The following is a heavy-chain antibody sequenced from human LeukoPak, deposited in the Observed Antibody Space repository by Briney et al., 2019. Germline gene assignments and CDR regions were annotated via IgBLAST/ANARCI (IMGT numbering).Heavy chain of an antibody. D-gene: IGHD2-2*01. CDR1: GYTFTSYY. Sequence: ASVKVSCKASGYTFTSYYMHWVRQAPGQGLEWMGIINPSAGSTSYAQKFQGRVTMTRDTSTSTVYMELSSLRSDDTAVYYCARAGRYCSGTICYLSYWGQGTLVTVSS. CDR3: ARAGRYCSGTICYLSY. V-gene: IGHV1-46*01. CDR2: INPSAGST. J-gene: IGHJ4*02.